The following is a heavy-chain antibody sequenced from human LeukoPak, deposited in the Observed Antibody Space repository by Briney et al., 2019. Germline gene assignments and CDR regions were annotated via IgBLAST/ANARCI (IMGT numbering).Heavy chain of an antibody. V-gene: IGHV4-34*01. CDR2: INHSGNT. J-gene: IGHJ6*02. Sequence: SETLSLTCAVYGGSFSGYYWSWIRQPPGKGLEWIGEINHSGNTNYNPSLKSRVTISVDTSKSQFSLKLSSVTAADTAVYYCARGGVTVTGYYYGMDVRGQGTTVTVSS. CDR1: GGSFSGYY. CDR3: ARGGVTVTGYYYGMDV. D-gene: IGHD4-11*01.